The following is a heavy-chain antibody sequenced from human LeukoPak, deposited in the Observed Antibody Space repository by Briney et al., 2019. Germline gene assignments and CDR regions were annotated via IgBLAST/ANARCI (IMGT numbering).Heavy chain of an antibody. D-gene: IGHD6-19*01. CDR1: GYTLTGYY. J-gene: IGHJ4*02. CDR3: ARDQVGIAVAGTLDY. V-gene: IGHV1-2*02. CDR2: INPNSGGT. Sequence: GASVKVSCKASGYTLTGYYMHWVRQAPGQGLEWMGWINPNSGGTNYAQKFQGRVTMTRDTSISTAYMELSRLRSDDTAVYYCARDQVGIAVAGTLDYWGQGTLVTVSS.